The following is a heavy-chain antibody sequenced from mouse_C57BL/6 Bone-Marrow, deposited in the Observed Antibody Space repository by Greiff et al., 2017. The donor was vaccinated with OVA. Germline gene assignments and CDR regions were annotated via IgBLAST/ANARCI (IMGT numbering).Heavy chain of an antibody. CDR3: TPSCDGYAYAMDF. D-gene: IGHD2-3*01. V-gene: IGHV1-15*01. J-gene: IGHJ4*01. CDR2: IDPETGGT. Sequence: QVQLQQSGAELVRPGASVTLSCKASGYTFTDYEMHWVKQTPVHGLEWIGAIDPETGGTAYNQKFKGKAILTADKSSSTAYMELRSLTSEDSAVYYCTPSCDGYAYAMDFCVRGTAVTVSA. CDR1: GYTFTDYE.